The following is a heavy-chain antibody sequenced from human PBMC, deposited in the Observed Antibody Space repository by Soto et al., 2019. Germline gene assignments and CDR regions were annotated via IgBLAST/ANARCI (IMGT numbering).Heavy chain of an antibody. J-gene: IGHJ4*02. V-gene: IGHV1-18*01. CDR3: ATLKLTATYSSGWYLDY. CDR2: ISAYNGNT. D-gene: IGHD6-19*01. Sequence: ASVKVSCKASGYTFTSYGISWVRQAPGQGLEWMGWISAYNGNTNYAQKLQGRVTMTTDTSTSTAYMELRSLRSDDTAVYYCATLKLTATYSSGWYLDYWGQGTLVTSPQ. CDR1: GYTFTSYG.